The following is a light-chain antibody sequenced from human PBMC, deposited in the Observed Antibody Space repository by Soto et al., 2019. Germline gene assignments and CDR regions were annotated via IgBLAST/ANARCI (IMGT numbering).Light chain of an antibody. CDR2: GAS. CDR3: QQYNNWPPAYT. V-gene: IGKV3-15*01. Sequence: EIVMTQSPATLSVSPGERATLSCRASQSVSSNLAWYQQKPGQAPRLLIYGASTRATGIPARFSGSGSGTEFTLTISSLQSEDFAVYYCQQYNNWPPAYTFGQGTKLRSN. J-gene: IGKJ2*01. CDR1: QSVSSN.